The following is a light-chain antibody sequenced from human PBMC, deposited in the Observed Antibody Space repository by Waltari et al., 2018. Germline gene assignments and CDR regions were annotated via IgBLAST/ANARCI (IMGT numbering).Light chain of an antibody. CDR3: QMYVKLPVT. V-gene: IGKV3-20*01. J-gene: IGKJ1*01. Sequence: DIVLTQSPGTLSLSPGDSATLSCRASQSIGTYLTWYQQRPGQAPRLLIYHASSRATGIPDRFSGSGSGTDFSLTINRLEPEDFAVYYCQMYVKLPVTFGQGTKVELK. CDR1: QSIGTY. CDR2: HAS.